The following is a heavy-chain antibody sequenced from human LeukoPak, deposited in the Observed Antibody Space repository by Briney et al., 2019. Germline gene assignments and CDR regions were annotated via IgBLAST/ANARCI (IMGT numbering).Heavy chain of an antibody. CDR3: AKDLRPYGDYYYYGMDV. V-gene: IGHV3-30*04. J-gene: IGHJ6*02. Sequence: GGSLRLSCAASGFTFSSYAMHWVRQAPGKGLEWVAVISYDGSNKYYADSVKGRFTISRDNSKNTLYLQMNSLRAEDTAVYYCAKDLRPYGDYYYYGMDVWGQGTTVTVSS. CDR1: GFTFSSYA. D-gene: IGHD4-17*01. CDR2: ISYDGSNK.